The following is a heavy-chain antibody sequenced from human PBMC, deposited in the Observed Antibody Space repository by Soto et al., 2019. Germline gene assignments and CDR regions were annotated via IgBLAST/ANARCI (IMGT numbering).Heavy chain of an antibody. CDR3: ARVQRIYYDFSGYCYDPHGHVFYI. J-gene: IGHJ3*02. V-gene: IGHV1-18*01. CDR2: ISAYNGNT. Sequence: ASVKVSCKASGYTFTSYGISWVRQAPGQGLEWMGWISAYNGNTNYAQKLQGRVTMTTDTSTSTAYMELRSLRSDDTAVYYCARVQRIYYDFSGYCYDPHGHVFYIWGQGTMVTGS. CDR1: GYTFTSYG. D-gene: IGHD3-22*01.